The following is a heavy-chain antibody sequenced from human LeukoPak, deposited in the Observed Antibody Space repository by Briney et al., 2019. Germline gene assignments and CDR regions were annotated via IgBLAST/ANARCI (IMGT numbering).Heavy chain of an antibody. CDR2: VYYSGST. CDR1: GGSINIDSYY. Sequence: NSSETLSLTCSVSGGSINIDSYYWGWVRQPPGKGLEWIASVYYSGSTNYNPSLKSRVTISVDTSKNQFSLKLSSVTAADTAVYYCVRGPGRYFDYWGQGTLVTVSS. J-gene: IGHJ4*02. D-gene: IGHD1-14*01. V-gene: IGHV4-39*07. CDR3: VRGPGRYFDY.